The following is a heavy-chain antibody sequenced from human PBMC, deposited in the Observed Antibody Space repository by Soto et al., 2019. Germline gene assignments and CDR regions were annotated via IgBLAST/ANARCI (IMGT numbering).Heavy chain of an antibody. V-gene: IGHV3-20*01. J-gene: IGHJ6*03. CDR2: INWRGSAT. D-gene: IGHD5-18*01. CDR3: VRERGPDSAMDYCYYYSFDV. CDR1: GCTFDDYA. Sequence: GGSLRLSCAASGCTFDDYAMSWVRQAPGKGLEWVSGINWRGSATGYADSVRGRFTISRDNAKKSLYLELSSLRAEDTALYHCVRERGPDSAMDYCYYYSFDVWGKGTTVTVSS.